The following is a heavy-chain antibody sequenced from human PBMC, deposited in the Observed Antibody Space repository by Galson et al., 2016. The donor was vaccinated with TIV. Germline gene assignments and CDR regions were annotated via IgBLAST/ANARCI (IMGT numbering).Heavy chain of an antibody. Sequence: SVKVSCKASGGTFSSYAISWVRQAPGQGLEWMGWISAYNGNTRYAQKLQARVTMTTDTSTNTAYMELRSLRSDEPAVYYCARIPPGFSEVIHYFDYWGQGTLVNVSP. J-gene: IGHJ4*02. D-gene: IGHD3-16*02. CDR3: ARIPPGFSEVIHYFDY. CDR2: ISAYNGNT. V-gene: IGHV1-18*01. CDR1: GGTFSSYA.